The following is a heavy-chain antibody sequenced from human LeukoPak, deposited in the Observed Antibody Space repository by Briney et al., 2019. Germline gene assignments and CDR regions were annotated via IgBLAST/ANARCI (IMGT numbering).Heavy chain of an antibody. Sequence: SETLSLTCTVSGGSISSYYWSWIRQPPGKGLEWIGYIYYSGSTNYNPSLKSRVTISVDTSKNQFSLNLSSVTAADTAVYYCVRDRYRYGSGGGWGQGTLVTVSS. CDR3: VRDRYRYGSGGG. CDR1: GGSISSYY. V-gene: IGHV4-59*12. CDR2: IYYSGST. D-gene: IGHD3-10*01. J-gene: IGHJ4*02.